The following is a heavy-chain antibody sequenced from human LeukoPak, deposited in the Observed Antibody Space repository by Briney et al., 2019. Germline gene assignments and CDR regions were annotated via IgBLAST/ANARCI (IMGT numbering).Heavy chain of an antibody. D-gene: IGHD2-8*01. J-gene: IGHJ4*02. Sequence: GGSLRLSCAASGFTFSSYAMSWVRQAPGKGLECVSAISGSGGSTYYADSVKGRFTISRDNSKNTLYLQMNSLRAEDTAVYYCAKDNPEAVLMVYAIFDHWGQGTLVTVSS. CDR1: GFTFSSYA. CDR3: AKDNPEAVLMVYAIFDH. V-gene: IGHV3-23*01. CDR2: ISGSGGST.